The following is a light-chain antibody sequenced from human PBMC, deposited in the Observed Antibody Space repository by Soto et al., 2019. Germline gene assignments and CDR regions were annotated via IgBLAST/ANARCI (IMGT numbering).Light chain of an antibody. CDR2: GAS. Sequence: EIVMTQSPATLSVSPGERATLSCRASQSVSSNLAWYQQKPGQAPRLLIYGASTRATGIPGRFSGSGSGTEFTLTISSLQSEDIAVYYCQQYNNWPALTFGGGTKVDIK. V-gene: IGKV3-15*01. CDR3: QQYNNWPALT. J-gene: IGKJ4*01. CDR1: QSVSSN.